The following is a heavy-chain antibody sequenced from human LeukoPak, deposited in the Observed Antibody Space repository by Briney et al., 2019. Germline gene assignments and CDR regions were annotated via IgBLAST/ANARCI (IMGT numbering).Heavy chain of an antibody. CDR1: GFTFSSYG. V-gene: IGHV3-30*02. Sequence: GGSLRLSCAASGFTFSSYGMHWVRQAPGKGLEWVAFIRYDGSNKYYADSVKGRFTISRDNSKNTLYLQMNSLRAEDTAVYYCARRFYGRYDYYSMDVWGKGTTVTVSS. CDR2: IRYDGSNK. J-gene: IGHJ6*03. D-gene: IGHD4-17*01. CDR3: ARRFYGRYDYYSMDV.